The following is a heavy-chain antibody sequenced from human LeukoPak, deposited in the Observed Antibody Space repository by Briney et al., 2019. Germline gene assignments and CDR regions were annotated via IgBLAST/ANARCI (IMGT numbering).Heavy chain of an antibody. J-gene: IGHJ4*02. CDR2: IYHTGSI. CDR3: AGSTSRETFDY. Sequence: SETLSLTCAVSGYSISSGYYWGWIRQPPGKGLEWIGSIYHTGSIYYNPSLKSRVTISVDTSKNQFSLRLSSVTAADAAVYYCAGSTSRETFDYWGQGTLVTVSS. D-gene: IGHD2-2*01. CDR1: GYSISSGYY. V-gene: IGHV4-38-2*01.